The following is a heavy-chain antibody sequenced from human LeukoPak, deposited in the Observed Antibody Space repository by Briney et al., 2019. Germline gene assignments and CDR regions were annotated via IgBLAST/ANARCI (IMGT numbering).Heavy chain of an antibody. CDR2: IRNKANSYST. CDR1: GFTFSDHY. V-gene: IGHV3-72*01. Sequence: GGSLRLSCGASGFTFSDHYMDWVRQAPGKGLEWVGRIRNKANSYSTDYAASVKGRFTISRDDSKNTAYLQMNSLKTEDTAVYYCTRHSDIVATPFDYWGQGTLVTVSS. D-gene: IGHD5-12*01. CDR3: TRHSDIVATPFDY. J-gene: IGHJ4*02.